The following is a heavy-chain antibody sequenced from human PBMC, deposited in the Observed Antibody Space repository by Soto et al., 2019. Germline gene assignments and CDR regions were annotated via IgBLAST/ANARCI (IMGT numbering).Heavy chain of an antibody. CDR1: GGSISSGDYY. J-gene: IGHJ4*02. D-gene: IGHD6-13*01. CDR3: AAPNSSSWNPFDY. CDR2: IYYSGST. V-gene: IGHV4-30-4*01. Sequence: PSETLSLTCTVSGGSISSGDYYWSWIRQPPGKGLEWIGYIYYSGSTYYNPSLKSRVTISVDTSKNQFSLKLSSVTAADTAVYYCAAPNSSSWNPFDYWGQGTLVTVSS.